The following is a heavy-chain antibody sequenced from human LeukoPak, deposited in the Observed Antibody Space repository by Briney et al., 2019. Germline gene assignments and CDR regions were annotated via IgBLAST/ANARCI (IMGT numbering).Heavy chain of an antibody. CDR3: ARLYSDCSSTSCYVFDY. V-gene: IGHV4-39*01. CDR2: IYYSGST. D-gene: IGHD2-2*01. J-gene: IGHJ4*02. CDR1: GGSISSSSYY. Sequence: PSETLSLTCTVSGGSISSSSYYWGWIRQPPGKGLEWIGSIYYSGSTYYNPSLKSRVTISVDTSKNQFSLKLSSVTAADTAVYYCARLYSDCSSTSCYVFDYWGRGTLVTVSS.